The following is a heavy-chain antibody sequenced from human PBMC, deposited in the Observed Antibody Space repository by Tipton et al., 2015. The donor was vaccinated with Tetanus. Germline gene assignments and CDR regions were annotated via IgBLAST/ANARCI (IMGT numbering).Heavy chain of an antibody. CDR3: ARATPSFSGWYSNPSFVDY. CDR2: INPSGGST. Sequence: QSGAEVKKPGSSVKVSCKASGGTFSSYAISWVRQAPGQGLEWMGIINPSGGSTSYAQKFQGRVTMTRDTSTSTVYMELSSLRSEDTAVYYCARATPSFSGWYSNPSFVDYWGQGTLVTASS. J-gene: IGHJ4*02. V-gene: IGHV1-46*01. D-gene: IGHD6-19*01. CDR1: GGTFSSYA.